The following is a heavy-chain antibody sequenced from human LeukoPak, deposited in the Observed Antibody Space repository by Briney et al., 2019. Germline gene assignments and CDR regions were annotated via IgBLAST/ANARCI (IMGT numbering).Heavy chain of an antibody. Sequence: PGGSLRLSCAASGFTFDRYWMHWVRQTPGKRLVWLSRSNQDGRYISYADSVQGRFTISRDTAKSTLFLQMNSLRVEDTAIYFCAREATVGGALEDWGQGALVTVSS. D-gene: IGHD1-26*01. J-gene: IGHJ1*01. CDR2: SNQDGRYI. CDR1: GFTFDRYW. V-gene: IGHV3-74*01. CDR3: AREATVGGALED.